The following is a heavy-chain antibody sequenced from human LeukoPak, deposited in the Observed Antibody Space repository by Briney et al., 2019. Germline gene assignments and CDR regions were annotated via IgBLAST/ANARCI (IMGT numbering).Heavy chain of an antibody. CDR3: ANSKGNLITMIVVGHFQH. CDR1: GVTFSSSA. V-gene: IGHV3-23*01. J-gene: IGHJ1*01. CDR2: IHNSGGGT. Sequence: PGGSLRRSCAASGVTFSSSARSWVRQAPGKGLEWVSGIHNSGGGTYYADSVKGRFTISRDNSKNTLYLQMNSLRAEDTAVYYCANSKGNLITMIVVGHFQHWGQGTLVTVSS. D-gene: IGHD3-22*01.